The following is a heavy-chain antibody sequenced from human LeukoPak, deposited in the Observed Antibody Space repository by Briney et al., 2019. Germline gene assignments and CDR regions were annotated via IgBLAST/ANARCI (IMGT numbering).Heavy chain of an antibody. CDR3: ARVGEGRYYQYYYMDV. CDR1: GFTLSSYA. CDR2: ISKNGGNT. Sequence: GGSMRLSCAASGFTLSSYAMHWVRQAPGKGLEYVSAISKNGGNTYYANSVKGRFSISRDNSKNTLYLQMGSLRTEDMAVYYCARVGEGRYYQYYYMDVWGKGTTVTVSS. V-gene: IGHV3-64*01. D-gene: IGHD1-26*01. J-gene: IGHJ6*03.